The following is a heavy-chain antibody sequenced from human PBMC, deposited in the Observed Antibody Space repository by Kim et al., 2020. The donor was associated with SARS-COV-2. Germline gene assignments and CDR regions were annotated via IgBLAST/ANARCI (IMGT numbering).Heavy chain of an antibody. CDR3: ARVAFDY. CDR2: DGSNK. J-gene: IGHJ4*02. V-gene: IGHV3-30*01. Sequence: DGSNKDYADSVKGRFTISRDNSKNTLYLQMNSLRAEDTAVYYCARVAFDYWGQGTLVTVSS.